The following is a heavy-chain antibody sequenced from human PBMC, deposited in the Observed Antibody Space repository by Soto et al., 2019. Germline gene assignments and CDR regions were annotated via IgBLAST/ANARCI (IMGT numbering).Heavy chain of an antibody. J-gene: IGHJ4*02. Sequence: PGGSLRLSCAASGFTFSSYAMSWVRQAPGKGLEWVSAISGSGGSTYYADSVKGRFTISRDNSKNTLYLQMNSLRAEDTAVYYCAKDREYDFWSGYYDFFDYWGQGTLVTVSS. CDR1: GFTFSSYA. CDR2: ISGSGGST. V-gene: IGHV3-23*01. CDR3: AKDREYDFWSGYYDFFDY. D-gene: IGHD3-3*01.